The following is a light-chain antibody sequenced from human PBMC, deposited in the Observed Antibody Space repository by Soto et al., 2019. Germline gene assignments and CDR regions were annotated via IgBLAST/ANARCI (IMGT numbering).Light chain of an antibody. CDR2: GGD. CDR1: SSDVVSYSL. CDR3: CSYAGSNTYV. Sequence: QSALTEPASVSGSPGQSVTISCTGTSSDVVSYSLVSWYQQHPGKAPKLMIYGGDKRPSGVSNRFSGSKSGNTASLTISGLLVEDEADYYCCSYAGSNTYVFETGPKVTVL. V-gene: IGLV2-23*01. J-gene: IGLJ1*01.